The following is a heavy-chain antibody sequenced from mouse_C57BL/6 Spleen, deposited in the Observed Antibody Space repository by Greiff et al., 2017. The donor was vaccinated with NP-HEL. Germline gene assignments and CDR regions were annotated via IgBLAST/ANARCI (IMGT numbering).Heavy chain of an antibody. CDR2: IDPSDSYT. CDR3: ARKRDYGIYYFDY. D-gene: IGHD1-2*01. Sequence: PGQGLEWIGEIDPSDSYTNYNQKFKGKSTLTVDKSSSTAYMQLSSLTSEDSAVYYCARKRDYGIYYFDYWGQGTTLTVSS. J-gene: IGHJ2*01. V-gene: IGHV1-69*01.